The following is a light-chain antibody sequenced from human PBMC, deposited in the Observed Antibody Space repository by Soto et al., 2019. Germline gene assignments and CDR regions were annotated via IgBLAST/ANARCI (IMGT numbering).Light chain of an antibody. J-gene: IGKJ1*01. Sequence: ENVLTQSPGTLSLSPGESATLSCRAGQNVARNYLAWFQQRPGQAPRLLLYDASTRATGIPDRFSGSGSGTDFTLTISRLEPEDFAVYYCQQYGSSLTWTFGQGTKGDIK. CDR1: QNVARNY. V-gene: IGKV3-20*01. CDR3: QQYGSSLTWT. CDR2: DAS.